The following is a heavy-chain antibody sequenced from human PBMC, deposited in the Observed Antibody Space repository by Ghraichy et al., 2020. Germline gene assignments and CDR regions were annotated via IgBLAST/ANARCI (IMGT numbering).Heavy chain of an antibody. CDR1: GFTFSSYW. Sequence: GESLNISCAASGFTFSSYWMHWVRQAPGKGLVWVSRINSDGSSTIYADSVKGRFTISRDNAKNTLNLQMNSLRAEDTAVYYCATSVELRLRKYDSNPRSVEYWGQGTLVTVSS. D-gene: IGHD3-22*01. V-gene: IGHV3-74*01. CDR3: ATSVELRLRKYDSNPRSVEY. CDR2: INSDGSST. J-gene: IGHJ4*02.